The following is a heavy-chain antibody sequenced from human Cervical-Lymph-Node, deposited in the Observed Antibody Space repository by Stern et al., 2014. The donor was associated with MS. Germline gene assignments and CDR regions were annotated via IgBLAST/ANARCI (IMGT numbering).Heavy chain of an antibody. CDR3: AREANIAVAGTDYYGMDV. V-gene: IGHV1-46*01. D-gene: IGHD6-19*01. J-gene: IGHJ6*02. CDR1: GYTFTSYY. CDR2: INPSGGST. Sequence: QVQLVQSGAEVKKPGASVKVSCKASGYTFTSYYMHWVRQAPGQGLEWMGIINPSGGSTSYAQKFQGRVTMTRDKSTSTVYMELSSLRSEDTAVYYCAREANIAVAGTDYYGMDVWGQGTTVTVSS.